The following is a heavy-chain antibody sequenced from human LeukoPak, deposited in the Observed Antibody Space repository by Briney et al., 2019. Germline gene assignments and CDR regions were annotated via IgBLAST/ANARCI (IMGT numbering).Heavy chain of an antibody. J-gene: IGHJ4*02. CDR1: GFTFSSYG. Sequence: GGSLRLSSAASGFTFSSYGMHWVRQAPGKGLEWVAFIRYDGSNKYYADSVKGRFTISRDNSKNTLYLQMNSLRAEDTAVYYCAKRIAVAGTFDYWGQGTLVTVSS. D-gene: IGHD6-19*01. CDR3: AKRIAVAGTFDY. V-gene: IGHV3-30*02. CDR2: IRYDGSNK.